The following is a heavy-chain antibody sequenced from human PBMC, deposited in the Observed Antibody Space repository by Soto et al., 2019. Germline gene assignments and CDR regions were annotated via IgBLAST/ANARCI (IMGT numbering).Heavy chain of an antibody. Sequence: ASVKVSCKASGYTFTGYYMHWVRQAPGQGLEWMGWINPNSGGTNYAQKFQGWVTMTRDTSISTAYMELSRLRSDDTAVYYCARAGESSGDYYYYMDVWGKGTTVTVSS. V-gene: IGHV1-2*04. D-gene: IGHD6-25*01. J-gene: IGHJ6*03. CDR1: GYTFTGYY. CDR3: ARAGESSGDYYYYMDV. CDR2: INPNSGGT.